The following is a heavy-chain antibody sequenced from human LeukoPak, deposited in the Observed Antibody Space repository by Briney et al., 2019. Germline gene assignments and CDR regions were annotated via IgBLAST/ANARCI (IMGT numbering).Heavy chain of an antibody. Sequence: SETLSLTCTVSGGSISSGGYYWSWIRQPPGKGLEWIGYIYHSGSTYYNPSLKSRVTISVDRSKNQFSLKLSSVTAADTAVYCCAREGHSGSFGPFDYWGQGTLVTVSS. CDR2: IYHSGST. CDR1: GGSISSGGYY. CDR3: AREGHSGSFGPFDY. V-gene: IGHV4-30-2*01. D-gene: IGHD1-26*01. J-gene: IGHJ4*02.